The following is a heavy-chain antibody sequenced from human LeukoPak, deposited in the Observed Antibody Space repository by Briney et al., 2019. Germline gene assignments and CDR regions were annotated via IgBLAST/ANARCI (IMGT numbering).Heavy chain of an antibody. CDR3: VKYIQNVLAVFDP. CDR1: GFTFSNYA. D-gene: IGHD5-18*01. J-gene: IGHJ5*02. CDR2: ISGGGDNT. Sequence: PGESLRLSCAASGFTFSNYAMSWVRQAPGKGLEWVSGISGGGDNTYYADSVKGRFTISRDNSQNTLYLQLNSLRAEDTAIYYCVKYIQNVLAVFDPWGQGALVTVSS. V-gene: IGHV3-23*01.